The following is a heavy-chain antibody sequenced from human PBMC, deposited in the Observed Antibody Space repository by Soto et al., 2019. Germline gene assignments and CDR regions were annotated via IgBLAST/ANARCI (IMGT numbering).Heavy chain of an antibody. CDR1: GYTFTSYD. D-gene: IGHD2-2*01. Sequence: ASVKVSCKASGYTFTSYDINWVRQATGQGLEWMGWMNPNIGNTGYAQKFQGRVTMTRNTSISTAYMELSSLRSEDTAVYYCASGCSSTSCDFDYWGQGTLVTVSS. V-gene: IGHV1-8*01. CDR3: ASGCSSTSCDFDY. J-gene: IGHJ4*02. CDR2: MNPNIGNT.